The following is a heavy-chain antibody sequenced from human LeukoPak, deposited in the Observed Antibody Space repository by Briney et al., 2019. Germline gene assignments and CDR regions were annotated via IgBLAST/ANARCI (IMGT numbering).Heavy chain of an antibody. CDR2: IYSSGST. J-gene: IGHJ4*02. CDR1: GGSISSYY. CDR3: ARGGSGSYRFFDY. V-gene: IGHV4-4*07. D-gene: IGHD1-26*01. Sequence: SETLSLTCTVSGGSISSYYWSWIRQRAGKGLEWIGRIYSSGSTNYNPSLKSRVTMSADTSKKQFSLKLSSVAAADTAVYYCARGGSGSYRFFDYWGQGALVTVSS.